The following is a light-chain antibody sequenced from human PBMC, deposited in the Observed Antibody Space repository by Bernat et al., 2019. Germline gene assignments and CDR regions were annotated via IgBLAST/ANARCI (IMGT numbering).Light chain of an antibody. CDR1: QSISTF. J-gene: IGKJ4*01. Sequence: DVQMTQSPSSLSASIGDRVTVTCRASQSISTFLNWYQHKPGRAPKLLIHTASSLQSGVPSRFSGSGSCTDFTLTISSMQPEDFATYYCQQSYTTPLTFGGGTKVEIK. CDR3: QQSYTTPLT. CDR2: TAS. V-gene: IGKV1-39*01.